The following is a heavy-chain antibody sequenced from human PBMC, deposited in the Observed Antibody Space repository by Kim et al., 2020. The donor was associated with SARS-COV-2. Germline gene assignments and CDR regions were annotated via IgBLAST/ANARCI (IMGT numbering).Heavy chain of an antibody. CDR2: ISGSGGST. Sequence: GGSLRLSCAASGFTFSSYAMSWVRQAPGKGLEWVSAISGSGGSTYYADSVKGRFTISRDNSKNTLYLQMNSLRAEDTAVYYCVSPPPYYDSSGYYHDAFDIWGQGTMVTVSS. V-gene: IGHV3-23*01. J-gene: IGHJ3*02. CDR1: GFTFSSYA. CDR3: VSPPPYYDSSGYYHDAFDI. D-gene: IGHD3-22*01.